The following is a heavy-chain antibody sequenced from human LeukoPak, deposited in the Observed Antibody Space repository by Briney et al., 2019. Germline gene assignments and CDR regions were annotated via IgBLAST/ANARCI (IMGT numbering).Heavy chain of an antibody. V-gene: IGHV4-59*12. Sequence: PSETLSLTCTVSGDSIRSFFWSWVRQPPGKGLEWIGFFYYTGSTNYNPSLKSRVSISVDTSTNQLSLNLTSVTAADTAVYYCARGGEIVVVVAATRNYYYYMDVWGKGTTVTVSS. CDR1: GDSIRSFF. CDR3: ARGGEIVVVVAATRNYYYYMDV. CDR2: FYYTGST. J-gene: IGHJ6*03. D-gene: IGHD2-15*01.